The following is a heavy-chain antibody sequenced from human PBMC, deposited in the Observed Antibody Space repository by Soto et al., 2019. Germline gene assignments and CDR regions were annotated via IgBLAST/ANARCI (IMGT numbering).Heavy chain of an antibody. J-gene: IGHJ6*02. V-gene: IGHV1-18*01. CDR2: ISGYNGNT. CDR1: GYTFSNYG. Sequence: ASVKVSCKTSGYTFSNYGINWVRQAPGQGFEWMGWISGYNGNTNYAQTVQGRVTMTTDTSTGTVYMELRSLKSDDTAIYYCSRFIMVGGWFDPNYYHGMDVWGQGTTVTVSS. D-gene: IGHD6-19*01. CDR3: SRFIMVGGWFDPNYYHGMDV.